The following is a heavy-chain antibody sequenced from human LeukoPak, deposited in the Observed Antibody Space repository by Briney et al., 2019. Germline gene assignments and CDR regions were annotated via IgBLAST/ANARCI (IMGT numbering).Heavy chain of an antibody. V-gene: IGHV4-39*07. J-gene: IGHJ3*02. CDR1: GGSISSYY. CDR2: IYYSGST. D-gene: IGHD3-22*01. CDR3: ARDPTFYDSSVKAFDI. Sequence: SETLSLTCTVSGGSISSYYWGWIRQPPGKGLEWIGSIYYSGSTYYNPSLKSRVTISVDTSKNQFSLKLSSVTAADTAVYYCARDPTFYDSSVKAFDIWGQGTMVTVSS.